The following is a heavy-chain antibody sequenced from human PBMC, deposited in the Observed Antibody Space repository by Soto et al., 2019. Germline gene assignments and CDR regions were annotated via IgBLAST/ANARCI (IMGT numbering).Heavy chain of an antibody. CDR1: GFTFGDYA. CDR3: TRDWASIAVAGIVVYFDD. V-gene: IGHV3-49*03. Sequence: PGGSLRLSCTASGFTFGDYAMSWFRQAPGKGLEWVGFIRSKAYGGTTEYAASVKGRFTISRDDSKSIAYLQMNSLKTEDTAVYYCTRDWASIAVAGIVVYFDDWGQGTLVTVSS. CDR2: IRSKAYGGTT. D-gene: IGHD6-19*01. J-gene: IGHJ4*02.